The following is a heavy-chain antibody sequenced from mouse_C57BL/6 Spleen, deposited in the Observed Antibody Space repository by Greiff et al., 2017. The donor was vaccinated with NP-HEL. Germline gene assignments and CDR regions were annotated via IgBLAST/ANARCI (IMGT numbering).Heavy chain of an antibody. Sequence: VQLQQSGPELVKPGASVKISCKASGYAFSSSWMNWVKQRPGKGLEWIGRIYPGDGDTNYNGKFKGKATLTADKSSSTAYMQLRSLTSEDSAVYFCARSPGRVFDYWGQGTTLTVSS. J-gene: IGHJ2*01. CDR1: GYAFSSSW. CDR2: IYPGDGDT. V-gene: IGHV1-82*01. CDR3: ARSPGRVFDY. D-gene: IGHD3-3*01.